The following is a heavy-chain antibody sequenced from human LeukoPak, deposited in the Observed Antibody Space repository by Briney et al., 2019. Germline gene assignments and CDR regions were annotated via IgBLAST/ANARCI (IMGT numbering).Heavy chain of an antibody. CDR3: AKDGGYYSLDAFDI. Sequence: PGGSLRFSCAASGFTFSSYAMHWVRQAPGKGLEYVSAISSNGGSTYYANSVKGRFTVSRDNSKNTLYLQMNSLRAEDTAVYYCAKDGGYYSLDAFDIWGQGTMVTVSS. V-gene: IGHV3-64*01. CDR1: GFTFSSYA. CDR2: ISSNGGST. D-gene: IGHD3-3*01. J-gene: IGHJ3*02.